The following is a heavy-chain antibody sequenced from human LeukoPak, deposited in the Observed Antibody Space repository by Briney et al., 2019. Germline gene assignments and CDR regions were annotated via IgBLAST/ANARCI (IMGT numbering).Heavy chain of an antibody. CDR3: ARDHRYCSSTRCYDRYFDY. Sequence: ASVKVSCKASRGTFSSSAISWVRQAPGQGLEWMGWISAYNGNTNYAQKLQGRVTMTTDTSTSTAYMELRSLRSDDTAVYYCARDHRYCSSTRCYDRYFDYWGQGTLVTVSS. CDR1: RGTFSSSA. J-gene: IGHJ4*02. D-gene: IGHD2-2*01. CDR2: ISAYNGNT. V-gene: IGHV1-18*01.